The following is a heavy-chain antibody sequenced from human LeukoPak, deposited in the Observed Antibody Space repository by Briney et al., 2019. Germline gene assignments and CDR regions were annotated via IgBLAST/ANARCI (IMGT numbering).Heavy chain of an antibody. D-gene: IGHD7-27*01. Sequence: KPSETLSLTCTVSGGSINNYYWSWIRPPPGKGLEYIGYIYYSGSTYYNPSLKGRVTISVDTSKNQFSLKLSSVTAADTAVYYCARDHIPNWGLDYWGQGTLVTVSS. V-gene: IGHV4-59*12. J-gene: IGHJ4*02. CDR3: ARDHIPNWGLDY. CDR2: IYYSGST. CDR1: GGSINNYY.